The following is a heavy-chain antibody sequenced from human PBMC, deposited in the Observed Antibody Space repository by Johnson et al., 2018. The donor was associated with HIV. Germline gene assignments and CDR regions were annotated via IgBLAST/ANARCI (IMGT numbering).Heavy chain of an antibody. CDR1: GLTFRSYG. CDR2: ISYDGSNK. CDR3: ARASVVVPFYAFDI. J-gene: IGHJ3*02. D-gene: IGHD2-21*01. V-gene: IGHV3-33*05. Sequence: QVQLMESGGGVVQPGRSLRLSCAASGLTFRSYGMHWVRQAPGKGLEWVAVISYDGSNKYYVDSVKGRFTISRDNSKNTLYLQMNSLRADDTAVYYCARASVVVPFYAFDIWGQGTMVTVSS.